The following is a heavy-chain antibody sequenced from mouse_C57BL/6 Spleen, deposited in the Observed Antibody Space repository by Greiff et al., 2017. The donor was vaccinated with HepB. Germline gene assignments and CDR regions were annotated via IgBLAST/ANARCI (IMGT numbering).Heavy chain of an antibody. D-gene: IGHD1-1*01. CDR1: GYTFTSYG. Sequence: QVQLKESGAELARPGASVKLSCKASGYTFTSYGISWVKQRTGQGLEWIGEIYPRSGNTYYNEKFKGKATLTADKSSSTASMELRSLTSEDSAVYFCARIITTVVDPYYFDDWGQGTTLTVSS. CDR3: ARIITTVVDPYYFDD. CDR2: IYPRSGNT. J-gene: IGHJ2*01. V-gene: IGHV1-81*01.